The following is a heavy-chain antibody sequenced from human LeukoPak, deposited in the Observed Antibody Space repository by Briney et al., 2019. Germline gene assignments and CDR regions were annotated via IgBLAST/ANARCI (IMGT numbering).Heavy chain of an antibody. CDR1: DYSISSSNW. CDR2: IHYSGTT. J-gene: IGHJ4*02. CDR3: ARKHRWNGLYFDY. Sequence: SDTLSLTCAVSDYSISSSNWWGWVRQPPGKGLEWIGYIHYSGTTYYNPSLLSRVTMSVDTSKNQFSLRLSSVTAVDTAVYYCARKHRWNGLYFDYWGQGILVTVSP. V-gene: IGHV4-28*01. D-gene: IGHD1-1*01.